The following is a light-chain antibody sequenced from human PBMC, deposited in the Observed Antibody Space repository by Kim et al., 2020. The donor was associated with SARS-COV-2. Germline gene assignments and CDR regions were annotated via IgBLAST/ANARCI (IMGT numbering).Light chain of an antibody. Sequence: VSPGQTASITCSGDKLGDKYACWYQQKPGQSPVLVIYQDSKRPTGIPERFSGSNSGNTATLTISRTQAMDEADYYCQAWDSSTVVFGGGTKLTVL. CDR3: QAWDSSTVV. CDR1: KLGDKY. CDR2: QDS. J-gene: IGLJ2*01. V-gene: IGLV3-1*01.